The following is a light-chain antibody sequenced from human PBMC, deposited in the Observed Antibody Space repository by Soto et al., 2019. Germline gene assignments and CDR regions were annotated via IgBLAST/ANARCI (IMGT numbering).Light chain of an antibody. J-gene: IGKJ5*01. CDR2: GAS. CDR3: QQYNNWPPIP. Sequence: VMTQSPATLSVSPGERATLSCRASQSVSSNLAWYQQKPGQAPRLLIYGASTRATGIPARFSGSGSGTEFTLTIGSLQSEDFAVYYCQQYNNWPPIPFGQGTRPEI. V-gene: IGKV3-15*01. CDR1: QSVSSN.